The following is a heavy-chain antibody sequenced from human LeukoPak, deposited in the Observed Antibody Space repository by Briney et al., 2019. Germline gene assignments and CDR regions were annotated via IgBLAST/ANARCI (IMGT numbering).Heavy chain of an antibody. D-gene: IGHD3-22*01. CDR2: TYYRSKWYN. CDR1: GDSVSSNSAA. Sequence: SQTLSLTCAISGDSVSSNSAAWNWIRQSPSRGLEWLGRTYYRSKWYNDYAVSVKSRITINPDTSKNQFSLQLNSVTPEDTAVYYCARDSGYYYDSSPTGDNWFDPWGQGTLVTVSS. CDR3: ARDSGYYYDSSPTGDNWFDP. J-gene: IGHJ5*02. V-gene: IGHV6-1*01.